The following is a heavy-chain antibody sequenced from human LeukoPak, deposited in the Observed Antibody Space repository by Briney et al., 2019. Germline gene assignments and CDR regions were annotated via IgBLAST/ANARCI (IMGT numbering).Heavy chain of an antibody. D-gene: IGHD3-22*01. Sequence: SETLSLTCTVSGGSISSYCWSWIRQPPGKGLERIGYISYSGSTNYNPSLKSRVTISVDTSKNQFSLKLSSVTAADTAVFYCARSSGYYDSSGSYYNFFDYWGQGTLVTVSS. CDR2: ISYSGST. V-gene: IGHV4-59*01. J-gene: IGHJ4*02. CDR1: GGSISSYC. CDR3: ARSSGYYDSSGSYYNFFDY.